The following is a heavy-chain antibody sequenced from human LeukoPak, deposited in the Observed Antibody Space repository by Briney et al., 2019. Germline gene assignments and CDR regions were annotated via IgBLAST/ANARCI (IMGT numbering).Heavy chain of an antibody. Sequence: SETLSLTCTVSGGSISSYYWSWIRQPPGKGLEWIGYIYYSGSTNYNPSLKSRVTISVDTSKNQFSLKLSSVTAADTAVYYCARDPPRRAFDIWGQGTMVTVSS. J-gene: IGHJ3*02. V-gene: IGHV4-59*01. CDR3: ARDPPRRAFDI. CDR2: IYYSGST. CDR1: GGSISSYY.